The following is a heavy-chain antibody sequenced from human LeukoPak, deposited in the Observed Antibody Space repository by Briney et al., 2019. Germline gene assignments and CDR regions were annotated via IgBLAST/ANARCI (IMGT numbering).Heavy chain of an antibody. D-gene: IGHD3-16*01. J-gene: IGHJ4*02. CDR3: ARGHYGLDY. CDR2: IWNSGSTI. Sequence: PGGSLRLSCAGSGFTFSDHYLSWIRQAPGKGLEWVSYIWNSGSTIYYADSVMGRFTISRDNAKNSVYLHMNSLRAEDTAVYYCARGHYGLDYWGQGTMVTVSS. CDR1: GFTFSDHY. V-gene: IGHV3-11*01.